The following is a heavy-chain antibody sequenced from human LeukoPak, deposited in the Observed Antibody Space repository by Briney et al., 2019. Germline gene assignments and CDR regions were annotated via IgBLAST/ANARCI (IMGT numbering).Heavy chain of an antibody. V-gene: IGHV3-30*18. CDR2: ISYYVSNK. CDR3: AKEITRPNRAVAGLNY. Sequence: GGSLRLSCAASGFSFSSYGMHWVRQAPGKGLEWVALISYYVSNKYYADSVKGRFTISRDNSKNTLYLQMNSLRAEDTAVYYCAKEITRPNRAVAGLNYWGQGTLVTVSS. D-gene: IGHD6-19*01. CDR1: GFSFSSYG. J-gene: IGHJ4*02.